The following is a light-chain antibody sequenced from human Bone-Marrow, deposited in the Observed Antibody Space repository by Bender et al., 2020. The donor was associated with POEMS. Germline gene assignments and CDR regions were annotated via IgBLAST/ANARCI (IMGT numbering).Light chain of an antibody. CDR2: EGN. V-gene: IGLV2-23*01. J-gene: IGLJ3*02. Sequence: QSALTQPASVSGSPGQSITISCTGTSSDVGRYNLVTWYQQHPGKAPRLMIYEGNKRPPGISNRFSVSKSGNTASLTISGLQAEDEADYYCSSYAGDTFVVFGGGTKLTVL. CDR3: SSYAGDTFVV. CDR1: SSDVGRYNL.